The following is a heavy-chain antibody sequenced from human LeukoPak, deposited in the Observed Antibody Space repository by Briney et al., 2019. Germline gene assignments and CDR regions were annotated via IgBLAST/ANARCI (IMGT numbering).Heavy chain of an antibody. CDR3: ARGGEYYGDFPFDY. Sequence: GRSLRLSCAASGFTFSSYAMHWVRQAPGKGLEWVAVISYDGSNKYYADSVKGRFTISRDNSKNTLYLQMNSLRAEDTAVYYCARGGEYYGDFPFDYWGQGTLVTVSS. CDR1: GFTFSSYA. J-gene: IGHJ4*02. D-gene: IGHD4-17*01. CDR2: ISYDGSNK. V-gene: IGHV3-30-3*01.